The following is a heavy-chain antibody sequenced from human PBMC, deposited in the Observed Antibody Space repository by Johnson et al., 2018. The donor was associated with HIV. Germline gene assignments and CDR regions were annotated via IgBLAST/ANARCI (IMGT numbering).Heavy chain of an antibody. V-gene: IGHV3-33*06. Sequence: QVQMVESGGGVVQPGRSLRLSCAASGFTFSTYGMHWVRQAPGKGLEWVAVTWYDGSNQYYADSVKGRFTISRDNSKNTVYLQMNGLRAEDTAVYYCAKYCSSTSCYGAFDIWGQGTMVTVSS. CDR3: AKYCSSTSCYGAFDI. J-gene: IGHJ3*02. D-gene: IGHD2-2*01. CDR2: TWYDGSNQ. CDR1: GFTFSTYG.